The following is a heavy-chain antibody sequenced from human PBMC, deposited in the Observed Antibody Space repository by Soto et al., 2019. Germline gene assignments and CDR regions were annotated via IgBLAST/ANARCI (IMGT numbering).Heavy chain of an antibody. J-gene: IGHJ4*02. CDR3: ARECIVGVWYTGTFDC. D-gene: IGHD2-8*01. Sequence: QVQLQESGPGLVKPSETLSLTCTVSGGSISSYYWSWIRQPAGKGLEWIGRIYTSGSTNYNPSLKSLVTMSVDTSKHQFSLKLSSVTAADTAVYYCARECIVGVWYTGTFDCWGQGPLVTVFS. V-gene: IGHV4-4*07. CDR1: GGSISSYY. CDR2: IYTSGST.